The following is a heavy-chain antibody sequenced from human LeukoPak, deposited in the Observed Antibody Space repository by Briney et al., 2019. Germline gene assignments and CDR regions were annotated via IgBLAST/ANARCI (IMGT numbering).Heavy chain of an antibody. CDR3: ARMSSGIAAAGALDY. V-gene: IGHV3-30*04. Sequence: GGSLRLSCAASGFTFSSYAMHWVRQAPGKGLEWVAVISYDGSNKYYADSVKGRFTISRDNSKNTLYLQMNSLRAEDTAVYYCARMSSGIAAAGALDYWGQGTLVTVSS. CDR1: GFTFSSYA. D-gene: IGHD6-13*01. CDR2: ISYDGSNK. J-gene: IGHJ4*02.